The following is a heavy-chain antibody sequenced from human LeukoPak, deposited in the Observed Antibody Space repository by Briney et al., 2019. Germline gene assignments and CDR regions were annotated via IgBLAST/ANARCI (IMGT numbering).Heavy chain of an antibody. CDR1: GYTFISYY. Sequence: GASVKVSCKASGYTFISYYMHWVRQAPGQGLEWMGIINPSGGSTGYAQKFQGRVTMTRDMSTSTVYMELSSLRSEDTAVYYCARDPNIVVVPAAMRFDPWGQGTLVTVSS. J-gene: IGHJ5*02. CDR2: INPSGGST. CDR3: ARDPNIVVVPAAMRFDP. V-gene: IGHV1-46*01. D-gene: IGHD2-2*01.